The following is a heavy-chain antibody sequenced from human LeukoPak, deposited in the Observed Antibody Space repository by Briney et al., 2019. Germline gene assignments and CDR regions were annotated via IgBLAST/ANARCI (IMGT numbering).Heavy chain of an antibody. CDR3: AKDSSLAAADY. CDR1: GFTFSNYG. V-gene: IGHV3-30*18. Sequence: GRSLRLSCAASGFTFSNYGMHWVREAPGKGLEWVAVISYDGSNKYYPDSVKGRFTISRDNSKNTLYLQMNSLRAEDTAVYYCAKDSSLAAADYWGQGTLVTVSS. J-gene: IGHJ4*02. CDR2: ISYDGSNK. D-gene: IGHD6-13*01.